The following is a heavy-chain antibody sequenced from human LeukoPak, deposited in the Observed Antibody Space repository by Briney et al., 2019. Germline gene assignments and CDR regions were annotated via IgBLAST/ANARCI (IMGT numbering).Heavy chain of an antibody. D-gene: IGHD3-10*01. CDR3: AKDSRGVFVAGDYYYYMDV. V-gene: IGHV3-30*02. J-gene: IGHJ6*03. Sequence: HAGGSLRLSCAASGFTFSSYAMHWVRQAPGKGLEWVTFIPYDGSNKYYADSVKGRFTISRDNSKNTLYLQMNSLRAEDTAVYYCAKDSRGVFVAGDYYYYMDVWGKGTTVTVSS. CDR1: GFTFSSYA. CDR2: IPYDGSNK.